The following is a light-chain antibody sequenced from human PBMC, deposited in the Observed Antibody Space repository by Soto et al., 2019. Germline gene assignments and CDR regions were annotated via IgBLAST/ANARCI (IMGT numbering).Light chain of an antibody. CDR1: SSDVGSYNL. CDR3: CSYAGSSTLV. J-gene: IGLJ2*01. V-gene: IGLV2-23*01. CDR2: EGS. Sequence: QSALTQPASVSGSPGQSITISCTGTSSDVGSYNLVSWYQQHPGKAPKVMIYEGSKRPSGVSNRFSGSKSGNTASLTISGLQADDEADYDCCSYAGSSTLVFGGGTKLTVL.